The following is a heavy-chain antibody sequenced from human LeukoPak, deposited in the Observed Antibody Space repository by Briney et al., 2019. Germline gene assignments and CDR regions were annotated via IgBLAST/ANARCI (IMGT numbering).Heavy chain of an antibody. Sequence: SETLSLTCSVSGGSIYNYDWSWIRQPPGKGLEWIGHISHSGSTSYHPSLTSRVTISVDMSKNQFSLNLTSVTAADTAVYYCTRGGGSTSGWYNWFDPWGQGTLVTVSS. V-gene: IGHV4-59*01. CDR1: GGSIYNYD. CDR2: ISHSGST. J-gene: IGHJ5*02. D-gene: IGHD6-19*01. CDR3: TRGGGSTSGWYNWFDP.